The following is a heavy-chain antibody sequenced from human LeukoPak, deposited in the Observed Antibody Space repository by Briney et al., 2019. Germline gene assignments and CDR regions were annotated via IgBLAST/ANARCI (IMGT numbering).Heavy chain of an antibody. D-gene: IGHD2-21*02. CDR2: ISYDGSNK. CDR3: ARDRTLYCGGDCPIDY. Sequence: GGSLRLSCAASGFTFSSYAMHWVRQAPGKGLEWVAVISYDGSNKYYADSVKGRFTISRDNSKNTLYLQMNSQRAEDTAVYYCARDRTLYCGGDCPIDYWGQGTLVTVSS. J-gene: IGHJ4*02. V-gene: IGHV3-30-3*01. CDR1: GFTFSSYA.